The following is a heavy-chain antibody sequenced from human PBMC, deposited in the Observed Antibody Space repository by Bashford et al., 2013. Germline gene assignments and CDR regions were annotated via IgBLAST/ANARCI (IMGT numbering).Heavy chain of an antibody. CDR3: ARDVAAADYYYYGMDV. CDR2: ISAYNGNT. Sequence: ASVKVSCKASGYTFTSYGISWVRQAPGQGLEWMGWISAYNGNTNYAQKLQGRVTMTTDTSTSTAYMELRSLRSDDTAVYYCARDVAAADYYYYGMDVWGQGTTVTVSS. CDR1: GYTFTSYG. J-gene: IGHJ6*02. D-gene: IGHD6-13*01. V-gene: IGHV1-18*04.